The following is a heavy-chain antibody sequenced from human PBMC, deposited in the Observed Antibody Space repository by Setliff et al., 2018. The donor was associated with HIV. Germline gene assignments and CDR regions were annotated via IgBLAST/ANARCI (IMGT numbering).Heavy chain of an antibody. CDR2: IIPVFDTS. D-gene: IGHD4-17*01. CDR3: ARSTVTARGNFFDY. Sequence: GASVKVSCKASGGTFSSYGISWVRQAPGQGLEWMGGIIPVFDTSNYAQKLQGRVTITADESTSTAYMELSSLRSEDTAMYYCARSTVTARGNFFDYWGQGTLVTISS. V-gene: IGHV1-69*13. J-gene: IGHJ4*02. CDR1: GGTFSSYG.